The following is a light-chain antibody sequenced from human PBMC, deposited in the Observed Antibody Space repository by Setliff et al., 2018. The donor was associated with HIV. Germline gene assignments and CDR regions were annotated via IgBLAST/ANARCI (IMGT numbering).Light chain of an antibody. CDR1: SSDVGSYKY. CDR2: DVS. CDR3: SSYTSTSTLV. J-gene: IGLJ1*01. V-gene: IGLV2-14*03. Sequence: QSVLTQPASVSGSLGQSITISCTGTSSDVGSYKYVSWFQQHPGKVPKVMIYDVSNRPSGVSNRFSGSKSGNTASLTISGLQAEDEADYYCSSYTSTSTLVFGTGTKVTVL.